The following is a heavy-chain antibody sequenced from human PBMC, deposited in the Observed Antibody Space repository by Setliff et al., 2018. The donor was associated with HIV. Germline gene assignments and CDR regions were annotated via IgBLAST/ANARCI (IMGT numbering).Heavy chain of an antibody. CDR1: GVSISSYY. V-gene: IGHV4-4*07. CDR3: ARTFGDLKHYNYYYTIDV. D-gene: IGHD3-10*01. Sequence: PSETLSLTCTVSGVSISSYYWSWIRQPAGKGLEWIGRIYTSGSTNYNPSLKSRVIMSVDTSKNQFSLKLSSVTAADTAVYYCARTFGDLKHYNYYYTIDVWGQGTTVTVSS. CDR2: IYTSGST. J-gene: IGHJ6*02.